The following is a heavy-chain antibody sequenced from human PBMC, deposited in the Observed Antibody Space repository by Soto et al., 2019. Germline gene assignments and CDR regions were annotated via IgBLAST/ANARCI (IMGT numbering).Heavy chain of an antibody. CDR2: IYYSGST. V-gene: IGHV4-30-4*01. J-gene: IGHJ4*02. CDR3: ARVSAAALFDY. D-gene: IGHD6-13*01. CDR1: GGSISSGDYY. Sequence: SETLSLTCTVSGGSISSGDYYWSWVRQPPGKGLEWIGYIYYSGSTYYNPSLKSRVTISVDTSKNQFSLKLSSVTAADTAVYYCARVSAAALFDYWGQGTLVTVSS.